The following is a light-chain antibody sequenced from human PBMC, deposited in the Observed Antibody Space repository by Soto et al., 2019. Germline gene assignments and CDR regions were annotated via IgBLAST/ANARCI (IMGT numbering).Light chain of an antibody. Sequence: DIQMTQSPSTLSASVGDRVTITCRASQSISSWLAWYQQKPGKAPKLLIYKASSLQSGVPPRFSGSGSGTEFTLTIRSLQPDDFATYYCQQYKAFGQGTKVDIK. J-gene: IGKJ1*01. CDR2: KAS. V-gene: IGKV1-5*03. CDR1: QSISSW. CDR3: QQYKA.